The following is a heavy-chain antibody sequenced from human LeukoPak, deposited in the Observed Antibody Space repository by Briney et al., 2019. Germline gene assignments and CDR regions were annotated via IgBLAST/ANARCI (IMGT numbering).Heavy chain of an antibody. CDR1: AGSISSTTYY. CDR3: AKQRQLLYTSGWYWFDP. D-gene: IGHD6-19*01. Sequence: SETLSLTCTVSAGSISSTTYYWGWIRQPPGKGLEWIGCIYYTGSTYYNPSLKSRVTISVDTSKDQFSLKLSSVTAADTAVYYCAKQRQLLYTSGWYWFDPWGQGTLVTVSS. V-gene: IGHV4-39*07. CDR2: IYYTGST. J-gene: IGHJ5*02.